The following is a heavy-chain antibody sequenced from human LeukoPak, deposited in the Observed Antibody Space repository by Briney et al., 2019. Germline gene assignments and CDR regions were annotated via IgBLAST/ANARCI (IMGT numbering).Heavy chain of an antibody. V-gene: IGHV3-7*01. CDR2: IKQDGSEK. D-gene: IGHD5-24*01. Sequence: GGSLRLSCAASGFTFSSYWMSWVRQAPGKGLEWVANIKQDGSEKYYVDSVKGRFTISRDNAKNSLYLQMNSLRAEDTAVYYCARDAEMATISSYFDYWGQGTLVTVSS. CDR1: GFTFSSYW. CDR3: ARDAEMATISSYFDY. J-gene: IGHJ4*02.